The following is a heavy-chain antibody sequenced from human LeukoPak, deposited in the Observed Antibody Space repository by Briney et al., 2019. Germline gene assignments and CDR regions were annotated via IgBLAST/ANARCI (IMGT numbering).Heavy chain of an antibody. Sequence: PSETXSLTCTVSGGSISSGGYYWSWIRQHPGKGLEWIGYIYYSGSTYYNPSLKSRFTISVDTSKNQFSLKLSSVTAADTAVYYCARGRRMTTVTQSPRLDYWGQGTLVTVSS. V-gene: IGHV4-31*03. CDR3: ARGRRMTTVTQSPRLDY. CDR1: GGSISSGGYY. CDR2: IYYSGST. J-gene: IGHJ4*02. D-gene: IGHD4-17*01.